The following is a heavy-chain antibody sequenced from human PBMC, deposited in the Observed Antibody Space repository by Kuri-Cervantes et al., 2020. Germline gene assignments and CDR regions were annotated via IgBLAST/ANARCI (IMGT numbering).Heavy chain of an antibody. Sequence: SLKISCAASGFTFDDYAMHWVRQAPGKGLEWVSGISWNSGSIGYADSVKGRFTISRDNSKNTLYLQMNSLRAEDTAVYYCAKDLEYGSGKWGGQPNWFDPWGQGTLVTVSS. D-gene: IGHD3-10*01. V-gene: IGHV3-9*01. CDR1: GFTFDDYA. J-gene: IGHJ5*02. CDR2: ISWNSGSI. CDR3: AKDLEYGSGKWGGQPNWFDP.